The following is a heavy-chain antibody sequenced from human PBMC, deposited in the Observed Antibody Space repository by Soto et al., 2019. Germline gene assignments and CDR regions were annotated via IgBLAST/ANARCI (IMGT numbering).Heavy chain of an antibody. V-gene: IGHV1-2*04. J-gene: IGHJ6*02. CDR1: GYTFTGYY. D-gene: IGHD6-19*01. CDR3: ARAGYSSGWYIENYYYGLDV. CDR2: INPNSGGT. Sequence: ASVKVSCKASGYTFTGYYMHWVRQAPGQGLEWMGWINPNSGGTNYAQKFQGWVTMTRDTSISTAYMELSRLRSDDTAVYYCARAGYSSGWYIENYYYGLDVWGQGTTVTV.